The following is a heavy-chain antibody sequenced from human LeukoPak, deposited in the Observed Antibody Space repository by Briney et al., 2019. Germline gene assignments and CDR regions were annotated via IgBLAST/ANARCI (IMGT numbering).Heavy chain of an antibody. D-gene: IGHD3-10*01. Sequence: SETLSLTCTVSGGSISSSSYYWGWIRRPPGKGLEWIGSIYYSGSPYYNPSLKSRVTISVDTSKKQFSLKLSSVTAADTAVYYCARHAGFITMVRGVINNNWFDPWGQGTLVTVSS. V-gene: IGHV4-39*01. CDR3: ARHAGFITMVRGVINNNWFDP. CDR1: GGSISSSSYY. CDR2: IYYSGSP. J-gene: IGHJ5*02.